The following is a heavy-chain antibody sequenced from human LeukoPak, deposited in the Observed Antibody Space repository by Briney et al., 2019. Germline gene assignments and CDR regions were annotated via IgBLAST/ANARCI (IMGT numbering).Heavy chain of an antibody. D-gene: IGHD3-22*01. CDR2: VSSDDDI. V-gene: IGHV2-70*11. CDR3: SRISLYYDSSGVAFDI. Sequence: ESGPTLVNPTQTLTLTCTLSRFSRQTTGMGVGWISQTPGKALEWHARVSSDDDIYYSTDLKNRLTILKNNSKNEVVLTMSNLDHVDTATDYCSRISLYYDSSGVAFDIWGQGTMVTVSS. CDR1: RFSRQTTGMG. J-gene: IGHJ3*02.